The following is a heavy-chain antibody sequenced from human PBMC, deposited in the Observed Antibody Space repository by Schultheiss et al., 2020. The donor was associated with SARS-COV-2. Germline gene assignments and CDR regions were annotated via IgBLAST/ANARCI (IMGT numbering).Heavy chain of an antibody. J-gene: IGHJ4*02. CDR1: GGSISSGGYY. Sequence: SETLSLTCTVSGGSISSGGYYWSWIRQHPGKGLEWIGYIYYSGSTYYNPSLKSRVTISVDKSKNQFSLKLSSVTAADTAVYYCARARGDIVVVAQVDYWGQGTLVTVSS. D-gene: IGHD2-15*01. V-gene: IGHV4-31*03. CDR3: ARARGDIVVVAQVDY. CDR2: IYYSGST.